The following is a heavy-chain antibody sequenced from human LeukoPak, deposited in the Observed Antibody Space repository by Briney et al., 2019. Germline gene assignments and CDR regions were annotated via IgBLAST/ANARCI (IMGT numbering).Heavy chain of an antibody. CDR3: AREGQQLVPYYYYGMDV. V-gene: IGHV3-23*01. Sequence: GGSLRLSCAASGFTFSSSAMSWVRQVPGKGLEWVSGISASGGSTSYADSVRGRFTISRDNSKNTLYLQMNSLRAEDTAVYYCAREGQQLVPYYYYGMDVWGQGTTVTVSS. CDR1: GFTFSSSA. D-gene: IGHD6-13*01. J-gene: IGHJ6*02. CDR2: ISASGGST.